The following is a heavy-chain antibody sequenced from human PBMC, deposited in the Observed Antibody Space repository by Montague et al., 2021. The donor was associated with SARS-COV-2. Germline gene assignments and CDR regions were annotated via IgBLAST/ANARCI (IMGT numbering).Heavy chain of an antibody. CDR2: ISYSGRT. CDR3: ASSYYYGSGTYVYNYYMDV. D-gene: IGHD3-10*01. CDR1: GASVSSSPYY. V-gene: IGHV4-39*01. Sequence: SETLSLTCTVSGASVSSSPYYWGWIRQPPGMGLEWVGSISYSGRTYFSPSLKSRLTISVDSSENQFSLRLSSVTAADTAVYYCASSYYYGSGTYVYNYYMDVWGKGTTVTVSS. J-gene: IGHJ6*03.